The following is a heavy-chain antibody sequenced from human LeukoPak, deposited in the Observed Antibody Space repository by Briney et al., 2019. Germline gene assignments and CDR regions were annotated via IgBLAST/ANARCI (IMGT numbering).Heavy chain of an antibody. CDR3: AKSGGYGLIDC. Sequence: SETLSLTCTVSGGSISSGSYYWSWIRQPAGKGLEWIGRIYTSGSTNYNPSLKSRVTISVDTSKNQFSLRLNSVTAADTAMYYCAKSGGYGLIDCWGQGTLVTVSS. V-gene: IGHV4-61*02. D-gene: IGHD1-26*01. J-gene: IGHJ4*02. CDR2: IYTSGST. CDR1: GGSISSGSYY.